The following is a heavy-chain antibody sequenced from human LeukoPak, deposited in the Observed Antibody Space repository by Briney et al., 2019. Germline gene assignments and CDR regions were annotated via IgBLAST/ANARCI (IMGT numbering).Heavy chain of an antibody. CDR1: GFTFSSYS. V-gene: IGHV3-21*04. J-gene: IGHJ4*02. CDR2: FDRGSLDT. D-gene: IGHD3-22*01. CDR3: ARRGYESSGPKYYFDH. Sequence: GGSLGLSCAASGFTFSSYSMNWVRQAPGKGLQWVSLFDRGSLDTYYADSVRGRFTVSRDNDKNTLYLQMNSLRAEDTAVYYCARRGYESSGPKYYFDHWGQGILVTVSS.